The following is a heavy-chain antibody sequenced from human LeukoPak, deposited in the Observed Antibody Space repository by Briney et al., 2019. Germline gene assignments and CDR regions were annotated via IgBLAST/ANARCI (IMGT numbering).Heavy chain of an antibody. J-gene: IGHJ4*02. Sequence: SETLSLTCTVSGGPVSSGSYYWSWIRQPPGKGLEWIGYIYYSGSTNYNPSLKSRVTISVDPSKNQSSLKLSSVTAADTAVYYCARGVRYSGYDSFSPVDYWGQGTLVTVSS. V-gene: IGHV4-61*01. CDR2: IYYSGST. CDR3: ARGVRYSGYDSFSPVDY. CDR1: GGPVSSGSYY. D-gene: IGHD5-12*01.